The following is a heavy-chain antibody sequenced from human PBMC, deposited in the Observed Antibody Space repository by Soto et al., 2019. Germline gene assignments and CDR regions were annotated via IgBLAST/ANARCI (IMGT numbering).Heavy chain of an antibody. D-gene: IGHD4-17*01. Sequence: ASVKVSCKASGYTFTSYDINWVRQATGQGLEWMGWMNPNSGNTGYAQKFQGRVTMTRNTSISTAYMELSSLRSEDTAVYYCARELHYGQTAEYFQHWGQGTQVTVSS. V-gene: IGHV1-8*01. CDR2: MNPNSGNT. CDR3: ARELHYGQTAEYFQH. CDR1: GYTFTSYD. J-gene: IGHJ1*01.